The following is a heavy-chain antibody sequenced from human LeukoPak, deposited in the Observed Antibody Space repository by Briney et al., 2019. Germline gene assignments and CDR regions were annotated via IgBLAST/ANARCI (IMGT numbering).Heavy chain of an antibody. CDR2: ISGSGGST. Sequence: GSLRLSCAATGFTFSSYAMSWVRQAPGKGLEWVSAISGSGGSTYYADSVKGRFTISRDNSKNTLYLQMNSLRAEDTAVYYCAKDHIVIVPSPIDYWGQGTLVTVSS. D-gene: IGHD2/OR15-2a*01. CDR3: AKDHIVIVPSPIDY. V-gene: IGHV3-23*01. CDR1: GFTFSSYA. J-gene: IGHJ4*02.